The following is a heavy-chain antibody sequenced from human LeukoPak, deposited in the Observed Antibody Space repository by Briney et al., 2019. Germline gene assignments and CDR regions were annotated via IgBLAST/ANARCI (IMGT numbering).Heavy chain of an antibody. CDR1: GGSFSGYY. CDR2: INHSGST. CDR3: ARHRLRENFDY. V-gene: IGHV4-34*01. J-gene: IGHJ4*02. Sequence: SETLSLTCAVYGGSFSGYYWSWIRQPPGKGLEWIGEINHSGSTNYNPSLKSRVTISVDTSKNQFSLKLSSVTAADTAVYYCARHRLRENFDYWGQGTLVTVSS. D-gene: IGHD5-12*01.